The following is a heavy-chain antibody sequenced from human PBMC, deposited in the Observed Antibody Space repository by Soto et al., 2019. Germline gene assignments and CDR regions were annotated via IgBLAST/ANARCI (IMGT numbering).Heavy chain of an antibody. Sequence: DVQLLESGGGLVQPGGSLRLSCAASGFTFASSAMTWVRQAPGKGLEWISSVSGDGRAIYYADSVKGRFTISRDISKSTLYLQMNGLRAEDTATYFCARITRSWGQGTLVTVAS. D-gene: IGHD3-3*01. CDR2: VSGDGRAI. CDR1: GFTFASSA. V-gene: IGHV3-23*01. J-gene: IGHJ5*02. CDR3: ARITRS.